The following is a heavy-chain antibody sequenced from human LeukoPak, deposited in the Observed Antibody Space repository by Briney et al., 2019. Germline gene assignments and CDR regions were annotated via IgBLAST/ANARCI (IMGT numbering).Heavy chain of an antibody. CDR2: IRIKPDNYAT. J-gene: IGHJ6*02. CDR1: GFTFSGSA. Sequence: PGGSLRLSCAASGFTFSGSAIHWVRQASGKGLEWLGRIRIKPDNYATAYGASVKGRFTIFRDDSKNSAYLQMDSLKAEDTAVYYCSRFDLYYDGTYSASDGLDVWGQGATVTVSS. CDR3: SRFDLYYDGTYSASDGLDV. V-gene: IGHV3-73*01. D-gene: IGHD3-22*01.